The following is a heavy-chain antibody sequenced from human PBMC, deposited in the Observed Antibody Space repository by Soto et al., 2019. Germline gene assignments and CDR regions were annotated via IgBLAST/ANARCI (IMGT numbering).Heavy chain of an antibody. CDR1: GGSISSSSYY. Sequence: SETLSLTCTVSGGSISSSSYYWGRIRQPPGKGLEWIGSIYYSGSTYYNPSLKSRVTISVDTSKNQFSLKLSSVTAADTAVYYCASWDYYDSSGEFDYWGQGTLVTVSS. V-gene: IGHV4-39*01. CDR2: IYYSGST. CDR3: ASWDYYDSSGEFDY. J-gene: IGHJ4*02. D-gene: IGHD3-22*01.